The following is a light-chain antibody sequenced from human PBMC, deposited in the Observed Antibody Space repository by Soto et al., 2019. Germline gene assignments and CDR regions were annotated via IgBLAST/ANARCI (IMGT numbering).Light chain of an antibody. CDR2: GAS. V-gene: IGKV3-15*01. J-gene: IGKJ1*01. Sequence: EIVMTQSPATLSVSPGERATLSCRASQSVSSSLAWYQQKPGQAPRLLIYGASPRATGIPARFSGSGSGTEFTLTISSLQSEDFAVYYCQQYNDWPWTFGQGTKVDIK. CDR3: QQYNDWPWT. CDR1: QSVSSS.